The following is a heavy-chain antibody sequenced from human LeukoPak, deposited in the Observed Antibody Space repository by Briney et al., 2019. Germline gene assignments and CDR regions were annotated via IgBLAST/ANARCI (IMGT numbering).Heavy chain of an antibody. J-gene: IGHJ4*02. CDR2: ISSSGSTI. CDR1: GFTFSSYE. CDR3: ARERPEIDY. V-gene: IGHV3-48*03. Sequence: GGSLRLSCAASGFTFSSYEMNWVRQAPGKGLEWVSYISSSGSTIYYADSVKGRFTISRDNAKNSLYLQMNSLRAEDTAVYYCARERPEIDYWRQGTLATVSS.